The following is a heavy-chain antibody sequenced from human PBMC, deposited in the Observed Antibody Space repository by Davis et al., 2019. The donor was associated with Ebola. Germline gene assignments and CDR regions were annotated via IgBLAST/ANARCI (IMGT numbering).Heavy chain of an antibody. CDR2: INHSGST. V-gene: IGHV4-34*01. D-gene: IGHD5-12*01. CDR3: ARNVGGYGVFDS. CDR1: GGSFSGYY. Sequence: SETLSLTCAVYGGSFSGYYWSWIRQPPGKGLEWIGEINHSGSTNYNPSLKSRVTISVDTSKNQFSLKLSSVTAADTAVYHCARNVGGYGVFDSWGQGTLVTVSS. J-gene: IGHJ4*02.